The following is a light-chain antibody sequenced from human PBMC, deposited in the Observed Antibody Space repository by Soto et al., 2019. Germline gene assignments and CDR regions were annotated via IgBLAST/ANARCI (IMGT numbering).Light chain of an antibody. V-gene: IGKV1-8*01. J-gene: IGKJ1*01. Sequence: AIRMTQSPSSFSASTGDRVTITCRASQGISSYLAWYQQKPGKDPKLLIYAASTLQSGVPSRFSGSESGTDFTLTISCLQSEDFATYYCQQYYSYPHTFGQGTKVEIK. CDR3: QQYYSYPHT. CDR1: QGISSY. CDR2: AAS.